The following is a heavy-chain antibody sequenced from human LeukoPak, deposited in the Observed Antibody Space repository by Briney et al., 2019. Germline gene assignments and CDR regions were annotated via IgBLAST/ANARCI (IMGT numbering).Heavy chain of an antibody. Sequence: SETLSLTCTVSGGSISSSSYYWGWIRQPPGKGLEWIGSIYYSGSTYYNPSLKSRVTISVDKSKNQFSLKLSSVTAADTAVYYCARQGVYYYDRVDYWGQGTLVTVSS. CDR1: GGSISSSSYY. V-gene: IGHV4-39*07. CDR3: ARQGVYYYDRVDY. J-gene: IGHJ4*02. CDR2: IYYSGST. D-gene: IGHD3-22*01.